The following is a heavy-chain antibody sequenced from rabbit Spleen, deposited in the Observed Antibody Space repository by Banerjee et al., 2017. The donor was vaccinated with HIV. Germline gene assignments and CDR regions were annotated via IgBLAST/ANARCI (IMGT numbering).Heavy chain of an antibody. J-gene: IGHJ6*01. CDR2: SYAGSSGST. CDR3: ARDTGTSFSSYGMDL. D-gene: IGHD7-1*01. CDR1: GFDFSTYY. V-gene: IGHV1S45*01. Sequence: QEQLVESGGGLVQPGGSLKLSCKASGFDFSTYYMSWVRQAPGKGLEWIACSYAGSSGSTYSAIWAKGRFTISKTSSTTVTLQMTSLTAADTATYFCARDTGTSFSSYGMDLWGPGTLVTVS.